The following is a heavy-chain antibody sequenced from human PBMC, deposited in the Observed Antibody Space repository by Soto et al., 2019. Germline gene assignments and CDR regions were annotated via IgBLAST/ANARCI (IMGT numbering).Heavy chain of an antibody. CDR2: ISAYNGNT. Sequence: ASVKVSCKGSGYTLTRYGIVWVRQAPGQGLEWMGWISAYNGNTNYAQKLQGRVTMTTDTSTSTAYMELRSLRSDDTAVYYCARDIANNWFDPWGQGTLVTVSS. CDR3: ARDIANNWFDP. J-gene: IGHJ5*02. CDR1: GYTLTRYG. V-gene: IGHV1-18*01. D-gene: IGHD6-13*01.